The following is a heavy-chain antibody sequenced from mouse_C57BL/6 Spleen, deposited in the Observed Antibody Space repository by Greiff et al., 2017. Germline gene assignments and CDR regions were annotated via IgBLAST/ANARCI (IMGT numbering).Heavy chain of an antibody. D-gene: IGHD6-2*01. CDR2: IHPNSGST. CDR1: GYTFTSYW. Sequence: QVQIQQSGAELVKPGASVKLSCKASGYTFTSYWMHWVKQRPGQGLEWIGMIHPNSGSTNYNEKFKSKATLTVDKSSSTAYMQLSSLTSEDSAVYYCARSLLDFDYWGQGTTLTVSS. J-gene: IGHJ2*01. CDR3: ARSLLDFDY. V-gene: IGHV1-64*01.